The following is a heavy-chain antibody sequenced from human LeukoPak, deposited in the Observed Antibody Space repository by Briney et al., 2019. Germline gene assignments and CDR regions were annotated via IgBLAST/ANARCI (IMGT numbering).Heavy chain of an antibody. V-gene: IGHV1-18*01. CDR2: ISAYNGNT. Sequence: ASVKVSCKASGYTFNSYCFSWVRQAPGRGLEWMGWISAYNGNTNYAQKLQGRVTMTTDTSTTTAYMELGSLSSDDTAAYYCAHILTGYYMDYWGQGTLVTVSS. J-gene: IGHJ4*02. D-gene: IGHD3-9*01. CDR1: GYTFNSYC. CDR3: AHILTGYYMDY.